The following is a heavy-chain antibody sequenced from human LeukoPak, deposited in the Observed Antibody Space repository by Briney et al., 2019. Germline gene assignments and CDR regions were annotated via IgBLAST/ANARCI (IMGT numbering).Heavy chain of an antibody. Sequence: GGSLRLSCAASGFTFSSFAMTWVRQAPGKGLGWVSTVSGSAGRTDYADSVKGRFTISRDNLKNTLYLQMNGLRAEDTAVYYCAKNRGHCVDGVCHNYYYMDVWGRGTTVTVSS. CDR1: GFTFSSFA. CDR3: AKNRGHCVDGVCHNYYYMDV. CDR2: VSGSAGRT. V-gene: IGHV3-23*01. D-gene: IGHD2-8*02. J-gene: IGHJ6*03.